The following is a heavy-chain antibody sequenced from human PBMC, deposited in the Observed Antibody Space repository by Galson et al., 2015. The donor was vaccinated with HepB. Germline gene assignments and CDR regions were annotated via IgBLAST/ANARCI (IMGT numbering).Heavy chain of an antibody. J-gene: IGHJ4*02. Sequence: LRLSCAASGFTFSSYSMNWVRQAPGKGLEWVSYISSSSSTIYYADSVKGRFTISRDNAKNSLYLQMNSLRAVDTAVYYCARVRATVTLDYWGQGTLVTVSS. CDR3: ARVRATVTLDY. CDR1: GFTFSSYS. V-gene: IGHV3-48*04. D-gene: IGHD4-17*01. CDR2: ISSSSSTI.